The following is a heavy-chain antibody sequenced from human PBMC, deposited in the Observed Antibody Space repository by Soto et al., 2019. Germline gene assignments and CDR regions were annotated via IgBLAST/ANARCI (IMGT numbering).Heavy chain of an antibody. D-gene: IGHD4-17*01. J-gene: IGHJ4*02. CDR3: ESWVTKVTAFDY. CDR2: IYYSGST. CDR1: GCSISSGCYY. Sequence: TRSLTCTVSGCSISSGCYYWSWIRQHPGKGLEWIGYIYYSGSTYYNPSLKSRVTISVDTSKNQCSLKLSSVTAADSAVYYGESWVTKVTAFDYWGQGTLVTVS. V-gene: IGHV4-31*02.